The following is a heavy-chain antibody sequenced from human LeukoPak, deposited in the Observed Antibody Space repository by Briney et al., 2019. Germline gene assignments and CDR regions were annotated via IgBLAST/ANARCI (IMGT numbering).Heavy chain of an antibody. CDR3: ARDIAAAGTFDY. V-gene: IGHV3-21*01. CDR1: GFTFSSYS. CDR2: ISSSSSYI. Sequence: GGSLRLSCAASGFTFSSYSMNWVRQAPGKGLEWVSSISSSSSYIYYADSVKDRFTISRDNAKNSLYLQMNSLRAEDTAVYYCARDIAAAGTFDYWGQGTLVTVSS. J-gene: IGHJ4*02. D-gene: IGHD6-13*01.